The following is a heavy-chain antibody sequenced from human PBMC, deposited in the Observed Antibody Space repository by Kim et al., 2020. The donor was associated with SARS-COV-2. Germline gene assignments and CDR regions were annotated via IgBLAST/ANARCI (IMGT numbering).Heavy chain of an antibody. CDR3: AGRIYGDYV. D-gene: IGHD4-17*01. CDR2: INHSGST. Sequence: SETLSLTCAVYGGSFSGYYWSWIRQPPGKGLEWIGEINHSGSTNYNPSLKSRVTISVDTSKNQFSLKLSSVTAADTAVYYCAGRIYGDYVWGQGTLVTVSS. J-gene: IGHJ4*02. V-gene: IGHV4-34*01. CDR1: GGSFSGYY.